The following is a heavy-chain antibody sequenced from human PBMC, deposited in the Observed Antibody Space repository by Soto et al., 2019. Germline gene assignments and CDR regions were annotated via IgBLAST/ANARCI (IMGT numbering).Heavy chain of an antibody. D-gene: IGHD3-10*01. J-gene: IGHJ5*02. CDR3: VSQPYYYGSGRSFCLWFVP. CDR1: GGSISSSSYY. Sequence: PSETLSLTCTVSGGSISSSSYYWGWILQPPGKGLEWIGSIYYSGRTYYNPSLKSRVTISVDTSKNQFSLKLSSVTAADTAVYYCVSQPYYYGSGRSFCLWFVPWRQGTLVIFSS. CDR2: IYYSGRT. V-gene: IGHV4-39*01.